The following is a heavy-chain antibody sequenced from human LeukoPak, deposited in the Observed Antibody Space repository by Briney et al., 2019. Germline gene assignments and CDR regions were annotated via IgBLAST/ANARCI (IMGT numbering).Heavy chain of an antibody. Sequence: GGSLRLSCAASAFTFSSYAMSWVRQAPGKGLECVSSIIGSDGSTYHADSVKGRFTISRDNSKNTLYLQMNSLRAEDTAVYYCAKSGYNRFDYWGQGTRVTVSS. J-gene: IGHJ4*02. CDR3: AKSGYNRFDY. D-gene: IGHD5-24*01. V-gene: IGHV3-23*01. CDR1: AFTFSSYA. CDR2: IIGSDGST.